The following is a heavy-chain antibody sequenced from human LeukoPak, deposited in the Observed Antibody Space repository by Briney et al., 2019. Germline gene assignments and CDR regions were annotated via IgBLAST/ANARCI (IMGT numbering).Heavy chain of an antibody. CDR3: AKSRCTSVDCYTFDS. Sequence: PGGSLRLSCAASGFSFNTYNMNWVRQAPGKGLEWVSYIGSSSNNIYYADSVKGRFTISRDNAKNSLFLQINSLRAEDTAVYYCAKSRCTSVDCYTFDSWGRGTLVTVSS. D-gene: IGHD2-2*02. J-gene: IGHJ4*02. CDR1: GFSFNTYN. CDR2: IGSSSNNI. V-gene: IGHV3-21*01.